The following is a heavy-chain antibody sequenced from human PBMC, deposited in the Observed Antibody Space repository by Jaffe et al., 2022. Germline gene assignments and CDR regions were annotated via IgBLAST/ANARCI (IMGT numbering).Heavy chain of an antibody. CDR2: INSDGSST. V-gene: IGHV3-74*01. CDR3: VREGIAVAAHYYMDV. D-gene: IGHD6-19*01. Sequence: EVQLVESGGGLVQPGGSLRLSCAASGFTFSSYWMHWVRQAPGKGLVWVSRINSDGSSTSYADSVKGRFTISRDNAKNTLYLQMNSLRAEDTAVYYCVREGIAVAAHYYMDVWGKGTTVTVSS. CDR1: GFTFSSYW. J-gene: IGHJ6*03.